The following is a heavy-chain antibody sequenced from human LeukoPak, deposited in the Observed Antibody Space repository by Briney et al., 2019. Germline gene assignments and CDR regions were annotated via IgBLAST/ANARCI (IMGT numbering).Heavy chain of an antibody. Sequence: KPSETLSLTCTVSGYSISSGYYWGWIRQPPGKGLEWIGSIYHSGSTYYNPSLKSRVTISVDTSKNQFSLKLSSVTAADTAVYYCARDQGDLQVTTGNDYWGQGTLVTVSS. V-gene: IGHV4-38-2*02. CDR3: ARDQGDLQVTTGNDY. CDR2: IYHSGST. D-gene: IGHD4-17*01. CDR1: GYSISSGYY. J-gene: IGHJ4*02.